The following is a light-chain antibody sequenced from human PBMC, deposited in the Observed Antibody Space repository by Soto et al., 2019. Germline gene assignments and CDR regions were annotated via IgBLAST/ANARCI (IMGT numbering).Light chain of an antibody. V-gene: IGLV2-8*01. Sequence: QSVRTRAPSASGSPGQSGSISCAGTINDVGGYNYVSWYQQHPGKVPQLMIYQVTKRPSGVPDRFSASKSDTTASLTISGLQAEDEGDYYCMSYAGGNRFVFGTGTKVTVL. CDR3: MSYAGGNRFV. J-gene: IGLJ1*01. CDR2: QVT. CDR1: INDVGGYNY.